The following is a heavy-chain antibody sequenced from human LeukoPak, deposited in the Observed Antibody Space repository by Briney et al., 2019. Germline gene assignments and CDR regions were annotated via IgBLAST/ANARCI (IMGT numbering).Heavy chain of an antibody. CDR3: ARDQGYTGN. D-gene: IGHD3-10*01. J-gene: IGHJ4*02. CDR2: INNDGGTT. CDR1: GFTFSTYW. Sequence: GGTLRLSCAASGFTFSTYWMHWVRQVPGKGLVWVSRINNDGGTTSYADSVKGRFTISRDNAKNTLYLQMNNLRAEDTAVYYCARDQGYTGNWGQGTLVTVSS. V-gene: IGHV3-74*01.